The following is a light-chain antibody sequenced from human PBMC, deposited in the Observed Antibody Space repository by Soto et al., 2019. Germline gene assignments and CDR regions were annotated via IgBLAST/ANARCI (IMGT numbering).Light chain of an antibody. Sequence: QSALTQPASVSGSPGQSITISCTGTSSDVGSHNLVSWYQQHPGQAPKLIIYEVSKRPLGVSARFSASKSGNTASLTISGLHAEDEADYYCFSSGGSRAVFGGGTQLTVL. CDR1: SSDVGSHNL. J-gene: IGLJ7*01. CDR3: FSSGGSRAV. CDR2: EVS. V-gene: IGLV2-23*02.